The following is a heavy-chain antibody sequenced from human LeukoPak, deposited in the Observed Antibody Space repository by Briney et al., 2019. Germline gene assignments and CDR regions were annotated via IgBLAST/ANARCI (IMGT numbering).Heavy chain of an antibody. CDR3: AASTHYYYYYGMDV. CDR1: GGSISSCY. D-gene: IGHD2-15*01. Sequence: SETLSLTCNVSGGSISSCYWSWIRQPPGKGLEWIGDIYYSGSTNYNPSLKSRVTISIDTSKNQFSLKLSSVTAADTAVYYCAASTHYYYYYGMDVWGQGTTVTVSS. CDR2: IYYSGST. V-gene: IGHV4-59*01. J-gene: IGHJ6*02.